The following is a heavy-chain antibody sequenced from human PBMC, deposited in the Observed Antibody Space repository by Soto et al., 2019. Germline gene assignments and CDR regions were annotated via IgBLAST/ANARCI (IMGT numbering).Heavy chain of an antibody. J-gene: IGHJ6*03. V-gene: IGHV3-23*01. CDR1: GFTFSSYA. CDR3: AKGVGYYYYYMDV. CDR2: ISGSGGST. D-gene: IGHD2-8*01. Sequence: EEQLLESGGGLVQPGGSLRLSCAASGFTFSSYAMSWVRQAPGKGLEWVSAISGSGGSTYYADSVKGRFTISRDNSKNTLYLQMNSLRAEDTAVYYCAKGVGYYYYYMDVWGKGTTVTVSS.